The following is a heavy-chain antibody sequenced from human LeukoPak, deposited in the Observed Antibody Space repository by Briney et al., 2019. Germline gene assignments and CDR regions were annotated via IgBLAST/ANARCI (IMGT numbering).Heavy chain of an antibody. CDR2: IYTSGST. D-gene: IGHD6-19*01. CDR1: GGSISSYY. CDR3: ARASLLHSSGTHFDY. V-gene: IGHV4-4*07. J-gene: IGHJ4*02. Sequence: PSETLSLTCTVSGGSISSYYWSWIRQPAGKGLEWIGRIYTSGSTNYNPSLKSRVTISVDTSKNQFSLKLSSVTAADTAVYYCARASLLHSSGTHFDYWGQGTLVTVSS.